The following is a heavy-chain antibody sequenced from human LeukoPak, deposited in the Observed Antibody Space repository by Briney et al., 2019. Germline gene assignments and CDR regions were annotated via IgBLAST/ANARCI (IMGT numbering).Heavy chain of an antibody. CDR1: GFTFSSYG. J-gene: IGHJ3*02. V-gene: IGHV3-23*01. D-gene: IGHD3-3*01. CDR2: ISGSGGRT. Sequence: GGPLRLSCVASGFTFSSYGMNWVRQAPGKGLEWVAEISGSGGRTYSADSVKGRFTFSRDNSKNTLYLEMNSLRVEDTAVYYCAKGDFWSGPSAFHIWGQGTMVIVSS. CDR3: AKGDFWSGPSAFHI.